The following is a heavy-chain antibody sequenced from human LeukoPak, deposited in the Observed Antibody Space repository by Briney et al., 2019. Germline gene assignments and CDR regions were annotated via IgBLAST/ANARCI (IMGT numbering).Heavy chain of an antibody. CDR3: ARRHGDYLGGFEY. J-gene: IGHJ4*02. CDR1: GFTFSSFW. CDR2: MNQDGSEI. V-gene: IGHV3-7*01. Sequence: GGSLRLSCAASGFTFSSFWMNWVRQAPGKGLEWVANMNQDGSEIYYLDSVKGRFTISRDNAKNSVYLQMNSLRDEDTAVYYCARRHGDYLGGFEYWGQGTLVTVSS. D-gene: IGHD4-17*01.